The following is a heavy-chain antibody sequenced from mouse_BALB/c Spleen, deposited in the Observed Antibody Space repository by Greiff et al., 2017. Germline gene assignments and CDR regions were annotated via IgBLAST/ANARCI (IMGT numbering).Heavy chain of an antibody. CDR1: GFTFSSYA. J-gene: IGHJ2*01. CDR3: ARRNGNLYYFDY. CDR2: ISSGGSYT. V-gene: IGHV5-9-3*01. D-gene: IGHD2-1*01. Sequence: EVKLMESGGGLVKPGGSLKLSCAASGFTFSSYAMSWVRQTPEKRLEWVATISSGGSYTYYPDSVKGRFTISRDNAKNTLYLQMSSLRSEDTAMYYCARRNGNLYYFDYWGQGTTLTVSS.